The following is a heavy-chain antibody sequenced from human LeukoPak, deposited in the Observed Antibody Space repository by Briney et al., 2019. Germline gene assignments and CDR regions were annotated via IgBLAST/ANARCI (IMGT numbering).Heavy chain of an antibody. CDR3: ARDRSRALVDY. J-gene: IGHJ4*02. V-gene: IGHV3-23*01. CDR2: ISGSGGDT. CDR1: GFTFSGFA. Sequence: GGSLRLSCAGSGFTFSGFAMCWVRQAPGKGLEWVSAISGSGGDTNYADSVKGRFTISRDNAKNSLYLQMNSLRAEDTAVYYCARDRSRALVDYWGQGTLVTVSS.